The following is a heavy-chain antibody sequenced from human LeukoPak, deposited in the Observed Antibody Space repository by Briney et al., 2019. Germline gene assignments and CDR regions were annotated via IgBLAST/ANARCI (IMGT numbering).Heavy chain of an antibody. CDR2: ISFDGSNQ. J-gene: IGHJ4*02. V-gene: IGHV3-30*18. Sequence: GGSLRLSCAASGFTFSGYGMHWVRQAPGKGLERVALISFDGSNQYYADSVKGRFTISRDNSKNTLYLQMSSLRAEDTAVYYCAKPPEVGATVAYFDYWGQGTLVTVSS. D-gene: IGHD1-26*01. CDR1: GFTFSGYG. CDR3: AKPPEVGATVAYFDY.